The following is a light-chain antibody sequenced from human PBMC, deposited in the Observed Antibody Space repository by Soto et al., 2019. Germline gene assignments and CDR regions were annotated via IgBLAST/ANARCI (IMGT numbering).Light chain of an antibody. CDR1: SGDVGGYNY. CDR2: EVS. CDR3: SSYAGSNNYV. J-gene: IGLJ1*01. Sequence: QSVLTQPPSASGSPGQSVTISCTATSGDVGGYNYVSWYQQHPGKAPKLMIYEVSKRPSGVPDRFSGSKSGNTASLTVSELQAEDEADYYCSSYAGSNNYVFGTGTKVTVL. V-gene: IGLV2-8*01.